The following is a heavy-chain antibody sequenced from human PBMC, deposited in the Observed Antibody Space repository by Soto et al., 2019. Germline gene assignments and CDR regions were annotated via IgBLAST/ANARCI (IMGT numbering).Heavy chain of an antibody. CDR2: ISSSSSTI. J-gene: IGHJ5*02. V-gene: IGHV3-48*02. CDR3: ARDCNGDCSPDHTAS. CDR1: VSTFTTYS. Sequence: PGSTPRPSCAASVSTFTTYSLNSVRVAPLKGLEWVSYISSSSSTIYYSDSVKGRVTTATHNANKSLVLQMSTMRDGDTAVYYCARDCNGDCSPDHTASWGRAILLT. D-gene: IGHD2-21*02.